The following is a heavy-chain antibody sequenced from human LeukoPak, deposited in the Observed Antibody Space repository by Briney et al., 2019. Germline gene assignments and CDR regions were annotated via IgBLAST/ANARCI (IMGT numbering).Heavy chain of an antibody. CDR2: ISYDGSNK. Sequence: GRSLRLSCASSGFTFSSYVMHWVRPAPGKGLEWVEVISYDGSNKYYADSVKGRFTISRDNSKNTLDLQMNSLRAEDTAGYYCAKHLLVGGTRGAYAFDIWGRGTMVTVSS. D-gene: IGHD1-26*01. CDR3: AKHLLVGGTRGAYAFDI. J-gene: IGHJ3*02. CDR1: GFTFSSYV. V-gene: IGHV3-30*18.